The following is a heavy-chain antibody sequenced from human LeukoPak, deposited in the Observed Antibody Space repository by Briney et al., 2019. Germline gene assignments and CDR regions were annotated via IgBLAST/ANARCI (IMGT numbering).Heavy chain of an antibody. CDR3: ARGRSRKFDY. J-gene: IGHJ4*02. V-gene: IGHV4-30-2*01. Sequence: PSETLSLTCAVSGGSISSGGYSWSWIRRPPGKGLEWIGYIYRSGSTYYNPSLKSRVTISVDRSKNQFSLKLSSVTAADTAVYYCARGRSRKFDYWGQGTLVTVSS. CDR2: IYRSGST. D-gene: IGHD3-16*01. CDR1: GGSISSGGYS.